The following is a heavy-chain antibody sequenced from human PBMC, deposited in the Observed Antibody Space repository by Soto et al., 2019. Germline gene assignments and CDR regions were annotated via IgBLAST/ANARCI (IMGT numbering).Heavy chain of an antibody. CDR3: ARTYCSGGSCYPGGNWFDP. Sequence: SETLSLTCTVSGGSISSYYWSWIRQPPGKGLEWIGYTYYSGSTNYNPSLKSRVTMSVDTSRNQFSLKLNSVTAADTAVYYCARTYCSGGSCYPGGNWFDPWGQGTLVTVSS. CDR1: GGSISSYY. J-gene: IGHJ5*02. CDR2: TYYSGST. V-gene: IGHV4-59*01. D-gene: IGHD2-15*01.